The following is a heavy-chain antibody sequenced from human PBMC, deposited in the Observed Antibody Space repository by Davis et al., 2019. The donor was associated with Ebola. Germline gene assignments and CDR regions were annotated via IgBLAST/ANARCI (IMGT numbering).Heavy chain of an antibody. CDR3: AIGYCSGGSSCGMDV. CDR1: AYTFIGHY. J-gene: IGHJ6*02. Sequence: ASAQVSCNASAYTFIGHYMHWVRQAPGQGLEWMGWINPNSGGTNYAQKFQGWVTMTRDTSISTAYMELSRLRSDDTAVYYCAIGYCSGGSSCGMDVWGQGTTVTVSS. D-gene: IGHD2-15*01. V-gene: IGHV1-2*04. CDR2: INPNSGGT.